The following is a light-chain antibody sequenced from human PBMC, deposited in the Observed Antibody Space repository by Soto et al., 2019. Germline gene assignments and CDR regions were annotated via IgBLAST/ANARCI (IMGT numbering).Light chain of an antibody. CDR1: QSISSW. CDR2: KAS. V-gene: IGKV1-5*03. J-gene: IGKJ5*01. CDR3: QQLNSYPQT. Sequence: IPLTPSPAILSTSVADIVTITCRASQSISSWLAWYQQKPGKAPNLLIHKASHLESGVPSRFSGSGSGPDFTLTISSLQPEDSATYFCQQLNSYPQTFGQGSRLEIK.